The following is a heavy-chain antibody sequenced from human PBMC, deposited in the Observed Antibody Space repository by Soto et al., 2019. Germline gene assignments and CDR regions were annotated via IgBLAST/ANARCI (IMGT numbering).Heavy chain of an antibody. CDR1: GGSISSYY. CDR2: IYYSGST. CDR3: DSSGYYPNDY. V-gene: IGHV4-59*08. D-gene: IGHD3-22*01. J-gene: IGHJ4*02. Sequence: SETLSLTCTVSGGSISSYYWSWIRQPPGKGLEWIGYIYYSGSTNYNPSLKSRVTISVDTSKNQFSLKLSSVTAADTASYYYDSSGYYPNDYWGQGTLVTVSS.